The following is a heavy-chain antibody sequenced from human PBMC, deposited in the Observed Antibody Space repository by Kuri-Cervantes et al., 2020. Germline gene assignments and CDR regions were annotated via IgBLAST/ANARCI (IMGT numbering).Heavy chain of an antibody. V-gene: IGHV3-23*01. CDR3: ARESDALAAAGTLDF. D-gene: IGHD6-13*01. J-gene: IGHJ4*02. Sequence: GGSLRLSCTVSGGSVSSGSYYWSWIRQPPGKGLEWVSDISGTTGTKYYADSVKGRFTISRDNPKNTLYLHMDSLRAEDTAIYYCARESDALAAAGTLDFWGRGTLVTVSS. CDR2: ISGTTGTK. CDR1: GGSVSSGSYY.